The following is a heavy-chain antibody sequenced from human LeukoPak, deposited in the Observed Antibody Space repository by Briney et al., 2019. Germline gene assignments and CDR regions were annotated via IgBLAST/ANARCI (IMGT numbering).Heavy chain of an antibody. CDR2: INPNSGGT. D-gene: IGHD3-10*01. J-gene: IGHJ4*02. Sequence: ASVKVSCKPSGYTFTGYYMHWVRQAPGQRREWMRWINPNSGGTNYAQKFQVSVTTTSDTSISTAYMELSRLRSADTAVYYCARDLWFGERDDYWGQGTLVTVSS. CDR3: ARDLWFGERDDY. V-gene: IGHV1-2*02. CDR1: GYTFTGYY.